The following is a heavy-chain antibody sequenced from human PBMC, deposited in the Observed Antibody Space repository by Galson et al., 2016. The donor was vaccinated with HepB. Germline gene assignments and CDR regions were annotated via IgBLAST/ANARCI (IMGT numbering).Heavy chain of an antibody. J-gene: IGHJ5*02. V-gene: IGHV3-33*01. CDR3: TRIVSTMVRGVTYNWFDP. CDR2: IWYDGSNK. D-gene: IGHD3-10*01. CDR1: GFTFSSYG. Sequence: SLRLSCAASGFTFSSYGMHWVRQAPGKGLEWVAVIWYDGSNKYYADSVKGRFTISRDNSKSTLYLQMNSLRAEDTAVYYRTRIVSTMVRGVTYNWFDPWGQGTLVTVSS.